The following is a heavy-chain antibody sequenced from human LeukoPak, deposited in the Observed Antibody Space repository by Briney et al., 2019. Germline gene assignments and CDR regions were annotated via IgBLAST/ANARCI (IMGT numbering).Heavy chain of an antibody. CDR3: AKDLYLQYCRGSACYLNYYNMDV. CDR2: ISYDGSNK. J-gene: IGHJ6*02. V-gene: IGHV3-30*18. CDR1: GFTFSSYG. D-gene: IGHD2-15*01. Sequence: GGSLTLSCAASGFTFSSYGMHWVRQAPGKGLEWVAVISYDGSNKYYADSVKGRFTISRDNSKNTLYLQMNGLRAEDTAVYYCAKDLYLQYCRGSACYLNYYNMDVWGQGTTVAVSS.